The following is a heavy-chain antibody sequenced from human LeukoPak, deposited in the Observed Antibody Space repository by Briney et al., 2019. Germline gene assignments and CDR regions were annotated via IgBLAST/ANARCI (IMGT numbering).Heavy chain of an antibody. V-gene: IGHV4-34*01. CDR1: GGSFSGYY. J-gene: IGHJ4*02. Sequence: SETLSLTCAVYGGSFSGYYWSWIRQPPGKGLEWIGEINHSGSTNYNPSLKSRVTISVDMSKNQFSLKLSSVTAADTAVYSCARVPFYFGSGSLKYYFDSWGQGTLVTVSS. CDR3: ARVPFYFGSGSLKYYFDS. CDR2: INHSGST. D-gene: IGHD3-10*01.